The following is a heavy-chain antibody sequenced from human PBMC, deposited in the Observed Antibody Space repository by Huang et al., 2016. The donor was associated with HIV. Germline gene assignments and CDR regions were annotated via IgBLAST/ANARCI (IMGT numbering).Heavy chain of an antibody. D-gene: IGHD3-3*01. Sequence: QEQLVESGGGVVRPGRSLRLSCAASGFTFSQFGMQWVSQAPGKGLEWVALISYDGSTKYYGDSLKGRVTVSRDNSKDTVYLQSHSLRADDTAVYYCAKDMSRFLEWVLTVRHNGLEVWGQGTLVTVSS. V-gene: IGHV3-30*18. J-gene: IGHJ3*01. CDR2: ISYDGSTK. CDR1: GFTFSQFG. CDR3: AKDMSRFLEWVLTVRHNGLEV.